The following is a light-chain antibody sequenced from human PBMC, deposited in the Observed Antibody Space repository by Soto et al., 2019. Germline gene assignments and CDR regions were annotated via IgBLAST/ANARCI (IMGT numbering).Light chain of an antibody. Sequence: EIVLTQSPGTLSLSPGERATLSCRASQSVSSRSLAWYQQKPGQAPRLLIYGASSRATGSSDRFSGSGSGTDFTITISRLEPEDFAVYYCQQYGSSPKTFGQGTKVEIK. CDR2: GAS. V-gene: IGKV3-20*01. J-gene: IGKJ1*01. CDR1: QSVSSRS. CDR3: QQYGSSPKT.